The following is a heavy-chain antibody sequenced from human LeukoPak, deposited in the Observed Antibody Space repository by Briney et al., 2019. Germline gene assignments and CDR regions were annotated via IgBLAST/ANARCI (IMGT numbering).Heavy chain of an antibody. V-gene: IGHV3-11*04. Sequence: PGGSLRLSCAASGFTFSDFYMSWIRQAPGKGLEWISYITNSGNTIFYADSVRGRFTISRDNAKNSLHLQMNSLRAEDTAVYYCFAERAYFDYWGQGTLVTVSS. D-gene: IGHD1-1*01. J-gene: IGHJ4*02. CDR1: GFTFSDFY. CDR2: ITNSGNTI. CDR3: FAERAYFDY.